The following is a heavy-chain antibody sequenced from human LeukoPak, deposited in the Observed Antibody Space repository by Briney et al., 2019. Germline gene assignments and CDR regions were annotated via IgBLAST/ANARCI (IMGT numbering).Heavy chain of an antibody. CDR3: ARYRYSSSWSDY. J-gene: IGHJ4*02. CDR2: ISGSNGNT. CDR1: GYTFTRYG. V-gene: IGHV1-18*01. D-gene: IGHD6-13*01. Sequence: ASVKVSCKAFGYTFTRYGVSWVRQAPGQGLEWIGWISGSNGNTNYAQNFQGRVTMTTDSSTSTAYMELRSLRSDDTAVYYCARYRYSSSWSDYWGQGTLVTVSS.